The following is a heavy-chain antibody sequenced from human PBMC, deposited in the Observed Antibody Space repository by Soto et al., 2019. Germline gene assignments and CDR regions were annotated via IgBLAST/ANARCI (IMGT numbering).Heavy chain of an antibody. CDR2: IYYSGST. V-gene: IGHV4-59*08. Sequence: SETLSLTCTVSGGSISSYYWSWIRQPPGKGLEWIGYIYYSGSTNYNPSLKSRVTISVDTSKNQFSLKLSSVTAADTAVYYCARHLAYCGGDCVKDAFDIWGQGTMVTVSS. D-gene: IGHD2-21*01. J-gene: IGHJ3*02. CDR3: ARHLAYCGGDCVKDAFDI. CDR1: GGSISSYY.